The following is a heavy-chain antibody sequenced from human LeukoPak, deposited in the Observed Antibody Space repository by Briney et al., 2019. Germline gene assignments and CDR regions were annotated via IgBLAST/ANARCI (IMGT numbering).Heavy chain of an antibody. V-gene: IGHV4-39*01. D-gene: IGHD6-19*01. CDR2: IYYSGST. Sequence: SETLSLTCTVSGGSISSSSYYWGWIRQPPGKGLEWIGRIYYSGSTYYNPSLKSRVTISVDTSKNQFSLKLSSVTAAGTAVYYCARHIRYPQYSSGWVFDYWGQGTLVTVSS. CDR1: GGSISSSSYY. J-gene: IGHJ4*02. CDR3: ARHIRYPQYSSGWVFDY.